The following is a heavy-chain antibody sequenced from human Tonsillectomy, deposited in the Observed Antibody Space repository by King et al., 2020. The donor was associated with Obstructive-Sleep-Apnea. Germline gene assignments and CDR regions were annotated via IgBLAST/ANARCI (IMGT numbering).Heavy chain of an antibody. CDR1: GFTFSTYG. CDR3: ARDGISGIDY. CDR2: IWSDGSNT. D-gene: IGHD1-14*01. Sequence: QLVQSGGGVVQPGGSLRLSCAASGFTFSTYGLHWVRQAPGKGLEWVAFIWSDGSNTHYADSVKGRFSISRDTSKKTLYLQISSLRAEDTALYYCARDGISGIDYWGQGVLVTVSS. V-gene: IGHV3-33*01. J-gene: IGHJ4*02.